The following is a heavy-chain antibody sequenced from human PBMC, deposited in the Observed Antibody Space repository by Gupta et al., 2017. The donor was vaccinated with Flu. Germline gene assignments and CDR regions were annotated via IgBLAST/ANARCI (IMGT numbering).Heavy chain of an antibody. CDR2: TIPLSNTP. CDR3: ARGADFSNLHLHY. Sequence: QVQLVQSGAEMKKPGSSVKVSCKASGGTFSSYAINWVRQARGQGLEWLGRTIPLSNTPDYAQKFQGRVTITADESTSTVHMELRSLRFDDTAVYYCARGADFSNLHLHYWGQGTLVVVSA. D-gene: IGHD2-2*01. V-gene: IGHV1-69*18. CDR1: GGTFSSYA. J-gene: IGHJ4*02.